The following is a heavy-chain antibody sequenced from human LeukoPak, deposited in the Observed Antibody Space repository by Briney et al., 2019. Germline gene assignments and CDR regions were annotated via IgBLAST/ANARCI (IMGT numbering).Heavy chain of an antibody. V-gene: IGHV1-46*01. D-gene: IGHD1-26*01. J-gene: IGHJ6*03. Sequence: ASVKVSCKASGYTFTSYYMHWVRQAPGQGLEWMGIINPSGGSTSYAQKFQGRVTMTRDMSTGTVYMELSSLRSEDTAVYYCARLYSGSLNSYYYYYMDVWGKGTTVTVSS. CDR1: GYTFTSYY. CDR3: ARLYSGSLNSYYYYYMDV. CDR2: INPSGGST.